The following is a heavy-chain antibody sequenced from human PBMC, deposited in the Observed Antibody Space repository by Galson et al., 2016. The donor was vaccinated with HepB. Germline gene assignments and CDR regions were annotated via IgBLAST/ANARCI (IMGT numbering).Heavy chain of an antibody. CDR3: ARIFCTGRVCRFDS. D-gene: IGHD2-8*02. CDR1: GYTFSVYD. V-gene: IGHV1-18*01. Sequence: QSGAEVKKPGASVRVSCKASGYTFSVYDITWVRQAPGQGLEWMGRISPHTGNTHSAQKIHDRVIMTTNTSTATAYMELRSLRSDDTASYFCARIFCTGRVCRFDSWGQGTLITVSS. CDR2: ISPHTGNT. J-gene: IGHJ5*01.